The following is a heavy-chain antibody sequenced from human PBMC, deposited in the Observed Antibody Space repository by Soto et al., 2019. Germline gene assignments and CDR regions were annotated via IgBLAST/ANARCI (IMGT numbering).Heavy chain of an antibody. CDR1: GFTFNTYG. Sequence: GGSLRLSCAASGFTFNTYGMTWVRQAPGKGLEWVSTVSGSGGGTYYAGSVKGRFTISRVNSKSTMYLQMSNLRAEDTAVYFCARIGPYCGGDCYPDFDFWGLGTPVTVSS. V-gene: IGHV3-23*01. J-gene: IGHJ4*02. CDR2: VSGSGGGT. CDR3: ARIGPYCGGDCYPDFDF. D-gene: IGHD2-21*02.